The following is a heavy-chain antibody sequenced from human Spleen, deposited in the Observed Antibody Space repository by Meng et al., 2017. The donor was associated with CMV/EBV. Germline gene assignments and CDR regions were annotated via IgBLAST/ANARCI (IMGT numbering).Heavy chain of an antibody. CDR2: IADNGGST. J-gene: IGHJ5*02. CDR1: GFIFSTYA. V-gene: IGHV3-64*02. Sequence: GGSLRLSCEASGFIFSTYAMYWVRQAPGKGLEFVSAIADNGGSTFYADSVKGRFTISRDNAKNSLYLQMNSLRAEDTAVYYCARDYYNSSGWGGFDPWGQGTLVTVSS. D-gene: IGHD3-22*01. CDR3: ARDYYNSSGWGGFDP.